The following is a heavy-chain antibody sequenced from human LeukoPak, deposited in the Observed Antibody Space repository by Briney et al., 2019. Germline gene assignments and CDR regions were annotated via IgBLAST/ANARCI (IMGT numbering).Heavy chain of an antibody. CDR3: AKILGSSWYYFDY. J-gene: IGHJ4*02. CDR1: GFTVSSNY. D-gene: IGHD6-13*01. Sequence: GGSLRLSCAASGFTVSSNYMSWVRQAPGKGLEWVSVIYSGGSTYYADSVKGRFTISRDNSKNTLYLQMNSLRAEDTAVYYCAKILGSSWYYFDYWGQGTLVTVSS. CDR2: IYSGGST. V-gene: IGHV3-66*01.